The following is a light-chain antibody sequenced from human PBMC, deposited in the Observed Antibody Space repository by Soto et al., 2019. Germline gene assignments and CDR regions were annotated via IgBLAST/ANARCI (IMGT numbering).Light chain of an antibody. CDR2: GAS. V-gene: IGKV1-39*01. Sequence: DIQMTQSPSLLSASIGDRVTITCRASQHIATSLSWFQHKVGKAPTLLIYGASALQRGVPSRFSGSGSGTHFTLTISGLQPEDFATYYCQQSSSVPRTFGQGTRVDLK. CDR3: QQSSSVPRT. J-gene: IGKJ1*01. CDR1: QHIATS.